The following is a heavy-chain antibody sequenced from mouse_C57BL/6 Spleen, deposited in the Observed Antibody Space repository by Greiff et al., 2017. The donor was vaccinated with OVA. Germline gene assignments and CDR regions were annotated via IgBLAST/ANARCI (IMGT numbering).Heavy chain of an antibody. CDR3: ARRGVVAYYAMDY. D-gene: IGHD1-1*01. CDR1: GYTFTSYW. V-gene: IGHV1-69*01. CDR2: IDPSDSYT. Sequence: VQLQQPGAELVMPGASVKLSCKASGYTFTSYWMHWVKQRPGQGLAWIGEIDPSDSYTNYNQKFKGKSTLTVDKSSSTAYMQLSSLTSEDAAVYYCARRGVVAYYAMDYWGQGTSVTVSS. J-gene: IGHJ4*01.